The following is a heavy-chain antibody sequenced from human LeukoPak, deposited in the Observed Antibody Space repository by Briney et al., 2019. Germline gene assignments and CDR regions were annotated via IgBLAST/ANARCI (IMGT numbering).Heavy chain of an antibody. V-gene: IGHV1-18*01. Sequence: ASVKVSCKASGYTFTSYGISWVRQAPGQGLEWTGWISAYNGNTNYAQKLQGRVTMTTDTSTSTAYMELRSLRSDDTAVYYCARALWFGELLPIWYFDYWGQGTLVTVSS. D-gene: IGHD3-10*01. CDR3: ARALWFGELLPIWYFDY. CDR2: ISAYNGNT. J-gene: IGHJ4*02. CDR1: GYTFTSYG.